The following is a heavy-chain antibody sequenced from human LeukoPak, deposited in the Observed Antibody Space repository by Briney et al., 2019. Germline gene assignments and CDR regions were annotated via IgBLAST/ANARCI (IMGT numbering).Heavy chain of an antibody. CDR1: GGSFIGYH. CDR3: ARDPTTVVTTPYYFDD. J-gene: IGHJ4*02. D-gene: IGHD4-23*01. V-gene: IGHV4-34*01. CDR2: INHSGST. Sequence: SETLSLTCAVSGGSFIGYHWNWIRQPPGKGLEWIGEINHSGSTNYNPSLKSRVTISVDTSKNQFSLKLRSVTAADMAVYYCARDPTTVVTTPYYFDDWGQGTLVTVSS.